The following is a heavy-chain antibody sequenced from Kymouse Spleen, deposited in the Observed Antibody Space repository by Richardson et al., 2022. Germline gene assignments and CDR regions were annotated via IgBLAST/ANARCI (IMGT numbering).Heavy chain of an antibody. CDR1: GGSISSSSYY. J-gene: IGHJ4*02. V-gene: IGHV4-39*01. CDR2: IYYSGST. Sequence: QLQLQESGPGLVKPSETLSLTCTVSGGSISSSSYYWGWIRQPPGKGLEWIGSIYYSGSTYYNPSLKSRVTISVDTSKNQFSLKLSSVTAADTAVYYCASPSTGTTFDYWGQGTLVTVSS. CDR3: ASPSTGTTFDY. D-gene: IGHD1-7*01.